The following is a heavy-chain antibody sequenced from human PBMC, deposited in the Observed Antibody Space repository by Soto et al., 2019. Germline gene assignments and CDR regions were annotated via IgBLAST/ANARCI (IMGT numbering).Heavy chain of an antibody. D-gene: IGHD6-19*01. Sequence: QVQLVQSGAEVKKPGASVNVSCKASGFTFIKYAMHWVRQAPGQRPEWMGWINAGNGNTRYSQRWQGRVTITRDTSASTVYMDLSSLRSEDTAVYYCARDYADIEVAGIPLLAHWGQGTLVTVSS. CDR3: ARDYADIEVAGIPLLAH. J-gene: IGHJ4*01. CDR1: GFTFIKYA. V-gene: IGHV1-3*01. CDR2: INAGNGNT.